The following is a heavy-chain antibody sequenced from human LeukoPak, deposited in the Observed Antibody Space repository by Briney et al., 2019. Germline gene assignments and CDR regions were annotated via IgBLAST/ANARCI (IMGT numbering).Heavy chain of an antibody. V-gene: IGHV3-30*03. CDR1: GFTFSVYG. CDR3: ARDYGDHGEYFDC. CDR2: ISYDGRNE. J-gene: IGHJ4*02. Sequence: PGGSLRLSCVASGFTFSVYGMHWVRQAPGKGLEWVAVISYDGRNEYYADSVKGRSSISRDNSKNTLYLQMNSLSDEDTAVYRCARDYGDHGEYFDCWGQGTLVTVSS. D-gene: IGHD4-17*01.